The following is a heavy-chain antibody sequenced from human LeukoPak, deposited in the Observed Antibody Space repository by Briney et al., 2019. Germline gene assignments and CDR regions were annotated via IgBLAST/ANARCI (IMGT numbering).Heavy chain of an antibody. Sequence: ASVKVSCKVSGYTLTELSMHWVRQAPGKRLEWMGGFDPEDGETIYAQKFQGRVTMTEDTSTDTAYMELSSLRSEDTAVYYCATGAFSSTSWNNWFDTWGQGTLVTVSS. D-gene: IGHD2-2*01. CDR2: FDPEDGET. J-gene: IGHJ5*02. V-gene: IGHV1-24*01. CDR3: ATGAFSSTSWNNWFDT. CDR1: GYTLTELS.